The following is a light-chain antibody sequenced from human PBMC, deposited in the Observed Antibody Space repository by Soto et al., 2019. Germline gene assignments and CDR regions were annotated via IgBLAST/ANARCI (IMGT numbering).Light chain of an antibody. V-gene: IGKV3-15*01. CDR2: GAS. CDR3: QHYNNWPPKFT. Sequence: EIVMTQSPATLSVSPGERATLSCRASQSVSSNLAWYQQKPGQAPRLLIYGASTRATGIPARFSGSGSGTEFTLTIRSLQSEDFAVYYCQHYNNWPPKFTFGPGTQGDIK. CDR1: QSVSSN. J-gene: IGKJ3*01.